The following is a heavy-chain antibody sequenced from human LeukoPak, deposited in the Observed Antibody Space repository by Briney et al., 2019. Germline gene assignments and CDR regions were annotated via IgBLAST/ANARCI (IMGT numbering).Heavy chain of an antibody. J-gene: IGHJ4*02. CDR2: ISGGSGNI. V-gene: IGHV3-23*01. Sequence: GGSLRLSCSVSGFTFSNYAMHWVRQAPGKGLEWVSLISGGSGNIYYVDSVKGRFTISRDNSKNTLYVQMTSLRAEDTAIYYCARGSDYYGSVTSKKTDWGQGTLVTVSS. CDR3: ARGSDYYGSVTSKKTD. CDR1: GFTFSNYA. D-gene: IGHD3-10*01.